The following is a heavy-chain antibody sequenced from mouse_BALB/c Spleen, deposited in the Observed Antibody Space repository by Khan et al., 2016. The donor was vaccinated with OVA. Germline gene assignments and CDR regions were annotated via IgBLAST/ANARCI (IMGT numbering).Heavy chain of an antibody. CDR2: ISSAATYT. CDR1: GFTFSTFV. J-gene: IGHJ3*01. Sequence: EVELVESGGGLVEPGGSLKLSCAASGFTFSTFVMSWVRQTPEKRLEWVATISSAATYTYYPDSVKGRFNISRDNAKNTLYLQMNSLRSEDTAIYDCATGNYGWFAYWGQGTLVTVSA. CDR3: ATGNYGWFAY. D-gene: IGHD2-1*01. V-gene: IGHV5-9-1*01.